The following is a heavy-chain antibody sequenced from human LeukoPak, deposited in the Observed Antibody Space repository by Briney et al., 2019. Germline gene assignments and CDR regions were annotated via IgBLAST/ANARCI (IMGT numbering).Heavy chain of an antibody. Sequence: PGRCLRLSCAASGFTFDDYAMHWVRQAPGKGLEWVSGISWNSGSLGYADSVKGRFTISRDNAKNSLYLQMNSLRAEDTAVYYCARHSIGDDILTGDSDAFDIWGQGTMVTVSS. CDR1: GFTFDDYA. CDR2: ISWNSGSL. V-gene: IGHV3-9*01. D-gene: IGHD3-9*01. CDR3: ARHSIGDDILTGDSDAFDI. J-gene: IGHJ3*02.